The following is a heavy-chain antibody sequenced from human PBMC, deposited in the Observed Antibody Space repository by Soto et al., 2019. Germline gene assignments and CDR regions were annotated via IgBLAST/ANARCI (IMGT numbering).Heavy chain of an antibody. V-gene: IGHV1-18*01. CDR3: ARNREFCTCWKKTSCFRDICSDP. CDR2: ISAYNGNT. D-gene: IGHD2-2*01. Sequence: ASVKVSCKAPGYTFTSYGISWVRQAPGQGLEWMGWISAYNGNTNYAQKLQGRVTMTTDTSTSTAYMELRSLRSDDTAVYYCARNREFCTCWKKTSCFRDICSDPGVREPLVT. J-gene: IGHJ5*02. CDR1: GYTFTSYG.